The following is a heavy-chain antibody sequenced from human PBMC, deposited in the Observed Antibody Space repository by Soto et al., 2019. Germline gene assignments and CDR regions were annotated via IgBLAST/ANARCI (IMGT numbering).Heavy chain of an antibody. Sequence: EVQLVESGGGLVQPGRSLRLSCAASGFTFDDYAMHWVRQAPGKGLVWVSGISWNSGSIGYVDSVKGRFTISRDNAKNSLYLQMNSLRAEDTALYYCAKDGIAVAGSLRARYFQHWGQGTLVTVSS. CDR2: ISWNSGSI. J-gene: IGHJ1*01. CDR3: AKDGIAVAGSLRARYFQH. CDR1: GFTFDDYA. V-gene: IGHV3-9*01. D-gene: IGHD6-19*01.